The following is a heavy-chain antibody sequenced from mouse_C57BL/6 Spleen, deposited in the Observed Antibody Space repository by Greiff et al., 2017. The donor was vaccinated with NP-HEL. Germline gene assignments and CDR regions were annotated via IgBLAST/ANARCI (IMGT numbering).Heavy chain of an antibody. D-gene: IGHD2-4*01. CDR3: ARVDYDVWYAMDY. V-gene: IGHV1-55*01. CDR1: GYTFTSYW. CDR2: FYPGSGST. J-gene: IGHJ4*01. Sequence: QVQLQQPGAELVKPGASVKISCKASGYTFTSYWITWVKQRPGQGLVWIGDFYPGSGSTNYNAKFNSKATLTVDTSSSPAYMQLSSMTAEDSAVYNCARVDYDVWYAMDYWGQGTSVTVSS.